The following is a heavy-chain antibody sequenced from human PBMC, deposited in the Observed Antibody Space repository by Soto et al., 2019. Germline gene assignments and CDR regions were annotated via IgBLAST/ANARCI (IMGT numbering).Heavy chain of an antibody. CDR2: ISGSGGST. Sequence: GGSLRLSCAASGFTFSSYAMSWVRQAPGKGLEWVSAISGSGGSTYYADSVKGRFTISRDNSKNTLYLQMNSLRAEDTAVNYCARVMVVAATMGYFDYWGQGTLVTVSS. CDR1: GFTFSSYA. V-gene: IGHV3-23*01. CDR3: ARVMVVAATMGYFDY. D-gene: IGHD2-15*01. J-gene: IGHJ4*02.